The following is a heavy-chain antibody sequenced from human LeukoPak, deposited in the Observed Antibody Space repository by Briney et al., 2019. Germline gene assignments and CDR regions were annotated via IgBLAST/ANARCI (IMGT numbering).Heavy chain of an antibody. V-gene: IGHV4-61*02. CDR3: VGIVITEPRVEH. CDR1: GDSIDNPTLY. Sequence: TLSLTCAVSGDSIDNPTLYWSWIRQPAGKGLEWIGRIYSSGSTNYNPSLQSRLTISVDSSKNQFSLKLNSVTAADTAVYFCVGIVITEPRVEHCGQGTLVSVSS. D-gene: IGHD3-10*01. CDR2: IYSSGST. J-gene: IGHJ1*01.